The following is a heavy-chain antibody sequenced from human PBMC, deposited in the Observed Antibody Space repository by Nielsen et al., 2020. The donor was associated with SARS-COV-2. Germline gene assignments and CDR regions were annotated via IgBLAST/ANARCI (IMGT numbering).Heavy chain of an antibody. CDR2: ISAYNGNT. Sequence: ASVKVSCKASGYTFTSYGISWVRQAPGQGLEWMGWISAYNGNTNYAQRFQGRVTMTADTSTTTGYMELRSLRSDDTAVYYCARRSSIWDYMDVWATGISVTVSS. CDR1: GYTFTSYG. J-gene: IGHJ6*03. D-gene: IGHD1-26*01. CDR3: ARRSSIWDYMDV. V-gene: IGHV1-18*04.